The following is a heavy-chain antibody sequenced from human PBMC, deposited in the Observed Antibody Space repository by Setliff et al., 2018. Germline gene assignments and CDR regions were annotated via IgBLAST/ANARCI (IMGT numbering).Heavy chain of an antibody. CDR2: INPASGTT. Sequence: ASVKVSCKASGYIFTDYFIHGVRQAPGQGLECMGWINPASGTTQFTDKFQGRIPFTSGTSINTAYMELSSRRHADTAIYYCARDGSSVVSFLAWSHKDYYYMDVWGKGTTVTVSS. CDR3: ARDGSSVVSFLAWSHKDYYYMDV. CDR1: GYIFTDYF. J-gene: IGHJ6*03. V-gene: IGHV1-2*02. D-gene: IGHD3-3*01.